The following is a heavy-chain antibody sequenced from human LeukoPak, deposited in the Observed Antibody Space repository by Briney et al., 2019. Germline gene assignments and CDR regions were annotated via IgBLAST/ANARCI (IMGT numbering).Heavy chain of an antibody. CDR2: IYYSGST. J-gene: IGHJ5*02. CDR3: ARDRSSGLYWFDP. D-gene: IGHD6-19*01. CDR1: GGSISSYY. Sequence: SETLSLTCTVSGGSISSYYWSWIRQPPGKGLEWIGYIYYSGSTNYNPSLKSRVTISVDTSKNQFSLKLSSVTAADTAVYYCARDRSSGLYWFDPWGQGTLVTVSS. V-gene: IGHV4-59*01.